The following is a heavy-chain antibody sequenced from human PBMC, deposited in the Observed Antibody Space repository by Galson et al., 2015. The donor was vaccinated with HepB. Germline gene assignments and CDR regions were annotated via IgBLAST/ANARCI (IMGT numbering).Heavy chain of an antibody. Sequence: SLRLSCAASGFTFRDYYISWIRQAPGKGLEWVSYISSSSSYTNYADSLKGRFTISRDNAKNSLYLPMNSLMAEDTAVYYCASDTEYSHGRGGFDYWGKGTLVTVSS. D-gene: IGHD5-18*01. CDR3: ASDTEYSHGRGGFDY. CDR1: GFTFRDYY. CDR2: ISSSSSYT. V-gene: IGHV3-11*06. J-gene: IGHJ4*02.